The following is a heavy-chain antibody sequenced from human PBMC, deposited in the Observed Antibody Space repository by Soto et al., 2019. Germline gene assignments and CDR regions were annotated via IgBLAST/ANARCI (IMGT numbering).Heavy chain of an antibody. J-gene: IGHJ3*01. CDR1: GFRFSNYA. V-gene: IGHV3-23*01. CDR2: VGGSNSDT. D-gene: IGHD1-20*01. Sequence: EVQLLESGGGLVQPGGSLEISCGASGFRFSNYAMSWVRQAPGKGPEWVSSVGGSNSDTDYADSVKGRFTISRDNSNNTLYLKINTLGAEDRAIYFWAKDFTPRSGLYNPFHFWAKGTTVPFSS. CDR3: AKDFTPRSGLYNPFHF.